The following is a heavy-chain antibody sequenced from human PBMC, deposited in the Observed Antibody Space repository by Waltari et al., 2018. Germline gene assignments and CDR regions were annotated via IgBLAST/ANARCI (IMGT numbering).Heavy chain of an antibody. V-gene: IGHV3-30*02. CDR1: GFTFSSYG. D-gene: IGHD3-16*01. CDR2: IRYDGSNK. Sequence: QVQLVESGGGVVQPGGSLRLSCAASGFTFSSYGMHWVRQAPGKGLEWVAFIRYDGSNKYYADSVKGRFTISRDNSKNTLYLQMNSLRAEDTAVYYCAKVVRFHGGRQIDYWGQGTLVTVSS. J-gene: IGHJ4*02. CDR3: AKVVRFHGGRQIDY.